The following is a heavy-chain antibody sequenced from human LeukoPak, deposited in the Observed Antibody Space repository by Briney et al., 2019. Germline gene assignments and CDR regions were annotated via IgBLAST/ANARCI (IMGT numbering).Heavy chain of an antibody. D-gene: IGHD3-10*01. V-gene: IGHV1-2*02. CDR1: GGTFSSYA. CDR3: AHTITRGSYFDY. CDR2: INPNSGGT. Sequence: GASVKVSCKASGGTFSSYAISWVRQAPGQGLEWMGWINPNSGGTNYAQKFQGRVTMTRDTSISTAYMELSRLRSDDTAVYYCAHTITRGSYFDYWGQGTLVTVSS. J-gene: IGHJ4*02.